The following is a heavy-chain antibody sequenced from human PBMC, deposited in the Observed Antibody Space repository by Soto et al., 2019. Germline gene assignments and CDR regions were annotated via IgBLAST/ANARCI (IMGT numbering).Heavy chain of an antibody. D-gene: IGHD4-17*01. CDR2: SFYNASA. J-gene: IGHJ5*02. CDR1: GASISSAGHY. V-gene: IGHV4-31*03. CDR3: ARGLTTVTTVASWFDP. Sequence: QVQLQESGPGLVKPSQTLSLTCTVSGASISSAGHYWTWIRQRPGKGRERIGYSFYNASADYNPSLRSRVTISVDTSKNQFSLRLSSVIAADTAVYYCARGLTTVTTVASWFDPWGQGTLVTVSS.